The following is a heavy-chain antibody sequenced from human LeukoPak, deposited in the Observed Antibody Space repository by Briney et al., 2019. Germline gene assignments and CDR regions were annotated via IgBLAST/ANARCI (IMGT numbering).Heavy chain of an antibody. V-gene: IGHV3-21*01. Sequence: GGSLRLSCAASGFTFSSYSMNWVRQAPGKGLEWISSISSRSKDIEYADSVKGRFTISRDNAKNLLYLEMSSLRAEDTAIYYCARDDSVDNDYYLDSWGQGTLVTVSS. D-gene: IGHD6-19*01. J-gene: IGHJ4*02. CDR3: ARDDSVDNDYYLDS. CDR2: ISSRSKDI. CDR1: GFTFSSYS.